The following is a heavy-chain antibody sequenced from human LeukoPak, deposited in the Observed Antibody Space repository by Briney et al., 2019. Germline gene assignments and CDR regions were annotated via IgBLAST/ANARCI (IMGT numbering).Heavy chain of an antibody. D-gene: IGHD3-22*01. V-gene: IGHV5-51*01. CDR1: GYSFTSYW. CDR2: IYPGDSDT. J-gene: IGHJ4*02. CDR3: ARRYYYDSSGYFHYFDY. Sequence: HGESLKISCKGSGYSFTSYWIGWVRQMPGKGLEWMGIIYPGDSDTRYSPSFQGQVTISADKSISTAYLQWSGLKASDTAMYYCARRYYYDSSGYFHYFDYWGQGTLVTVSS.